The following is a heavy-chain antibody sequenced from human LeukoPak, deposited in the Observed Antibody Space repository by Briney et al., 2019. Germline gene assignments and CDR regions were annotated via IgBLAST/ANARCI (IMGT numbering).Heavy chain of an antibody. V-gene: IGHV3-11*01. CDR2: LSGSGTPI. CDR3: ARGSGYSSSWYGVYFDY. D-gene: IGHD6-13*01. Sequence: PGGSLRLSCAASGFTFSDYYMAWIRQAPGKGLEWVSYLSGSGTPIYYADSVKGRFTISRDNAKNSLYLQMNSLRAEDTAVYYCARGSGYSSSWYGVYFDYWGQGTLVTVSS. J-gene: IGHJ4*02. CDR1: GFTFSDYY.